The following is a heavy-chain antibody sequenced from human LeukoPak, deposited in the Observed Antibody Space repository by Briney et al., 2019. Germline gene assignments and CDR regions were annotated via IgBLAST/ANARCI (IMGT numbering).Heavy chain of an antibody. Sequence: PGGSLRLSCAASGFTFSSYGMHWVRQAPGKGLEWVAFIRYDGSNKYYADSVKGRFTISRDNSKNTLYLQMNSLRAEDTAVYYCAKGLGITIFGVVNWGQGTMVTVSS. J-gene: IGHJ3*01. CDR3: AKGLGITIFGVVN. V-gene: IGHV3-30*02. CDR2: IRYDGSNK. CDR1: GFTFSSYG. D-gene: IGHD3-3*01.